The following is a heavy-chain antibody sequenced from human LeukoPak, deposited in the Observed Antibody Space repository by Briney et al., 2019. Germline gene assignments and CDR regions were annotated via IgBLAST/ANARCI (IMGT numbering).Heavy chain of an antibody. J-gene: IGHJ4*02. CDR1: GFSFSSYA. D-gene: IGHD3-9*01. CDR2: IYSGGRT. Sequence: PGGSLRLSCAASGFSFSSYAMSWVRQGPGKGLEWVSVIYSGGRTYYADSVKGRFTISRDNSQNTVYLQLNSLRDEDTAKYYCAREPLSGFFGFDYWGQGAVVTVSS. CDR3: AREPLSGFFGFDY. V-gene: IGHV3-23*01.